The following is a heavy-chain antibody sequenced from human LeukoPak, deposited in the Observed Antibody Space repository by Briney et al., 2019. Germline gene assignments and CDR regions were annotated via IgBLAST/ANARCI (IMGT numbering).Heavy chain of an antibody. Sequence: PGASVKVSCKASGYTFTSYGISWVRQAPGQGLEWMGWISAYNGNTNYAQKLQGRVTMTTDTSTSTAYMELSSLRSEDTAVYYCETTVRGGAFDIWGQGTMVTVSS. CDR2: ISAYNGNT. CDR1: GYTFTSYG. CDR3: ETTVRGGAFDI. J-gene: IGHJ3*02. V-gene: IGHV1-18*01. D-gene: IGHD3-10*01.